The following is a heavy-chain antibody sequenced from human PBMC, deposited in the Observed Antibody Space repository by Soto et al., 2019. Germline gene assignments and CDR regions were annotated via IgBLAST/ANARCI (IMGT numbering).Heavy chain of an antibody. Sequence: SETLSLTCTLSGGSIPTYYRSWIRQSPGKGLELIASIYYTGSTNYNPSLKSRVTMSVDTSKNQFSLRLTSVTAPYTAVYYCSREGAFGDTPRGQGILVTVSS. V-gene: IGHV4-59*01. CDR3: SREGAFGDTP. CDR2: IYYTGST. CDR1: GGSIPTYY. D-gene: IGHD4-17*01. J-gene: IGHJ5*02.